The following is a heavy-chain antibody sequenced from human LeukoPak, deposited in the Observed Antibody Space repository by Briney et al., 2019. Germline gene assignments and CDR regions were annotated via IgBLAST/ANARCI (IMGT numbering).Heavy chain of an antibody. V-gene: IGHV3-21*01. CDR2: ISSSSSYI. D-gene: IGHD6-19*01. J-gene: IGHJ4*02. CDR1: GFTFSSHA. Sequence: GGSLRLSCAASGFTFSSHAMGWVRQAPGKGLEWVSSISSSSSYIYYADSVKGRFTISRDNAKNSLYLQMNSLRAEDTAVYYCASGYSSGWYVEYFDYWGQGTLVTVSS. CDR3: ASGYSSGWYVEYFDY.